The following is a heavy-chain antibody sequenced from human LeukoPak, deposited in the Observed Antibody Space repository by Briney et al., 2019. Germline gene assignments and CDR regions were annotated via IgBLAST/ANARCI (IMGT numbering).Heavy chain of an antibody. D-gene: IGHD6-19*01. CDR1: GFTFSSYD. CDR3: ARETSVAVDY. J-gene: IGHJ4*02. V-gene: IGHV3-48*02. Sequence: GGSLRLSCAASGFTFSSYDMNWVRQAPGKGLGWVSQITSSGNIYYGDSVKGRFTISRDNGKNSLYLQMNSLRDEDTAVYYCARETSVAVDYWGQGTLVTVSS. CDR2: ITSSGNI.